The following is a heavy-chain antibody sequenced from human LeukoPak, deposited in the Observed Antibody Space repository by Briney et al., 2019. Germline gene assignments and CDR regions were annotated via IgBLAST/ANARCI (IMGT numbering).Heavy chain of an antibody. CDR2: INPNSGGT. V-gene: IGHV1-2*02. CDR3: ARDQAPRMITFGGPRRWFDP. CDR1: GYTFTGYY. D-gene: IGHD3-16*01. Sequence: ASVKVSCKASGYTFTGYYMHWVREAPGQGLEWMGWINPNSGGTNYAQKVQGRVTMTTDTPTSTAYMELRSLRSDDTAVYYCARDQAPRMITFGGPRRWFDPWGQGTLVTVSS. J-gene: IGHJ5*02.